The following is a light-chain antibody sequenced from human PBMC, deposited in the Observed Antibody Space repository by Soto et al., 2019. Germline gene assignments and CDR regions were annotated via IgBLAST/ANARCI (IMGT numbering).Light chain of an antibody. J-gene: IGKJ1*01. CDR1: QSVSSSY. CDR3: QEYGTSRT. CDR2: GAS. Sequence: EIVLTQSPGTLSLSPGERATLSCRASQSVSSSYLAWYQQTPGQAPRLLIYGASSRATGIPDRFSGSWSGTDFTLTISRLEPEDYAVYYCQEYGTSRTFGQGTKVEI. V-gene: IGKV3-20*01.